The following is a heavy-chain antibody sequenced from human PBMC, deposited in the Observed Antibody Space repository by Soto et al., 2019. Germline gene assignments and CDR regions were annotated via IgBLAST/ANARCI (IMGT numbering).Heavy chain of an antibody. V-gene: IGHV1-69*01. CDR1: RERLSSYA. Sequence: SRERLSSYAALLLRKKPRQGLEWMGGIIPIFGTAHYAQKFQGRVTITADESTSTAYMELSSLRSEDTAVYYCARGGSRIQINGFAPWVQGT. CDR2: IIPIFGTA. J-gene: IGHJ5*02. CDR3: ARGGSRIQINGFAP. D-gene: IGHD6-13*01.